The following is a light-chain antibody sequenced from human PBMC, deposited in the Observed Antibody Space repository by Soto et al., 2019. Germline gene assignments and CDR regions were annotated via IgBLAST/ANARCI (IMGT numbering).Light chain of an antibody. J-gene: IGLJ3*02. Sequence: QLVLTQPPSVSGTPGLRVNISCSGGISNIGKDTVNWYQQLPGTAPKLLMFNDDKRPSEVPDRFSGSRSGTSASLAISGLQSDDEAVYFCSTWDDSLNGWVFGGGTKLTVL. CDR2: NDD. CDR1: ISNIGKDT. V-gene: IGLV1-44*01. CDR3: STWDDSLNGWV.